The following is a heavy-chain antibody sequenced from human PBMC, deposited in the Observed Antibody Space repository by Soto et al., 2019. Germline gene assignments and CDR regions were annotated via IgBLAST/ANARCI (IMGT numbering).Heavy chain of an antibody. J-gene: IGHJ6*02. CDR2: INPKSGGT. CDR1: GYTFTGYY. Sequence: QVQLVQSGAEVKKPGASVKVSCKASGYTFTGYYMNWVRQAPGQGLEWMGWINPKSGGTNYAQKFHGRVTKTRDTSISTAYRELRRLTSDDTAVYYCARDDDGMDVWGQGTTVTVSS. V-gene: IGHV1-2*02. CDR3: ARDDDGMDV.